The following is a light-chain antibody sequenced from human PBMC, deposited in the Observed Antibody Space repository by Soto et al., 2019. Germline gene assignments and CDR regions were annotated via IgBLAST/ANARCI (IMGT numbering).Light chain of an antibody. J-gene: IGKJ2*01. V-gene: IGKV3-20*01. CDR1: QSISSNY. CDR2: GAS. CDR3: QQYGNSPYT. Sequence: ETVLTQSPGTVSLSPGERTTLSCRASQSISSNYLAWYRKRPGQPHRLLIYGASNRATGIPDRFSGSGSGTDFILTISRLEPEDFAVYYCQQYGNSPYTFGQGTKLEI.